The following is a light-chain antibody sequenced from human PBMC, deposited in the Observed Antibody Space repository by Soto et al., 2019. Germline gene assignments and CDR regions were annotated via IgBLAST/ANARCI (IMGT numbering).Light chain of an antibody. CDR3: QQRSNWPPRYT. CDR1: QSVGSS. V-gene: IGKV3-11*01. CDR2: DAS. J-gene: IGKJ2*01. Sequence: EIVLTQSPATLSLSPGERATLSCRASQSVGSSLAWFQQRPGQAPRLLMFDASKRATGIPARFSGSGSGTDFTLTISSLEPEDFAVYYCQQRSNWPPRYTFGQGTKLEIK.